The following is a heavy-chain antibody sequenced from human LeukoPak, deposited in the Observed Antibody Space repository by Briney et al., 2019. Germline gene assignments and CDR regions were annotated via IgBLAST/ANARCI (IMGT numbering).Heavy chain of an antibody. CDR1: GFTFSDYW. CDR2: INSDGSST. V-gene: IGHV3-74*01. J-gene: IGHJ4*02. CDR3: AKDSSSTSRWAYFDY. Sequence: GGSLRLSCAASGFTFSDYWMHWVRQTPGEGLVWVSRINSDGSSTTYADSVKGRFTVSRDNAKNTLYVQMNSLRAEDTAVYYCAKDSSSTSRWAYFDYWGQGTLVTVSS. D-gene: IGHD2-2*01.